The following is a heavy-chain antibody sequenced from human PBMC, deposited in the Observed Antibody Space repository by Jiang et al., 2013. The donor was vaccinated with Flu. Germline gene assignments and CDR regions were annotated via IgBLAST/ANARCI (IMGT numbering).Heavy chain of an antibody. CDR3: ARDLLSSGYYYFAS. V-gene: IGHV6-1*01. CDR1: GDSVSSSSSA. J-gene: IGHJ4*02. CDR2: TYYRSYWYA. D-gene: IGHD6-19*01. Sequence: QTLSLTCAISGDSVSSSSSAWNWIRLSPSRGLEWLGRTYYRSYWYAEHAVSVKSRLTINADTTKNQFSLHLKSVTPEDTAVYFCARDLLSSGYYYFASWGQGTLVTVSS.